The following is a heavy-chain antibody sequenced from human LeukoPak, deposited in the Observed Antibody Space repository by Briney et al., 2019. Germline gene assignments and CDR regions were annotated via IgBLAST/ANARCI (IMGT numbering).Heavy chain of an antibody. CDR1: GNTFTNNG. CDR2: ISAYNGNT. D-gene: IGHD3-16*01. J-gene: IGHJ5*02. V-gene: IGHV1-18*01. Sequence: ASVKVSCKASGNTFTNNGISWVRQAPGQGLEWMGWISAYNGNTNYAQKFQGRVTMTTDTSTSTAYMELRSLRSDDTAVYYCARASFWESPVNWFDPWGQGTLVTVSS. CDR3: ARASFWESPVNWFDP.